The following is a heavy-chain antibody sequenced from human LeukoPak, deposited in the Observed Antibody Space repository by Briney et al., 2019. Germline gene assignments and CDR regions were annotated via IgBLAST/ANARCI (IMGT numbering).Heavy chain of an antibody. J-gene: IGHJ4*02. Sequence: GGSLRLSCAASGFTLSSYSMNWVRQAPGKGLEWISHISGRTGTMYYADSVQGRFTISRDNAKNSLYLQLNSLRDEDTAVYYCARDRSPYTTSAYYLDYWGQGTLVTVSS. CDR2: ISGRTGTM. CDR3: ARDRSPYTTSAYYLDY. V-gene: IGHV3-48*02. CDR1: GFTLSSYS. D-gene: IGHD3-22*01.